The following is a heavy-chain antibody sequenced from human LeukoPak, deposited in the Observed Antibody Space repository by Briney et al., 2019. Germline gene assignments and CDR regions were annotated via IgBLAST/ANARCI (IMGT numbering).Heavy chain of an antibody. D-gene: IGHD6-25*01. J-gene: IGHJ4*02. CDR3: ASDYFLDY. Sequence: PGGSLRLSCAASGFTFSSYAMTWVRQAPGKGLEWVSTISDSGARTNYAVSAKGRFTISRDNSMNTLYLQMNSLRADDTAVYYCASDYFLDYWGQGTLVTVSS. CDR1: GFTFSSYA. CDR2: ISDSGART. V-gene: IGHV3-23*01.